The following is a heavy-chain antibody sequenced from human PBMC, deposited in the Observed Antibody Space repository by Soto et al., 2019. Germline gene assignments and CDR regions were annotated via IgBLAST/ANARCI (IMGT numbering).Heavy chain of an antibody. D-gene: IGHD4-17*01. CDR2: IKTDASEK. V-gene: IGHV3-7*01. CDR1: GFTLRSYW. CDR3: ARATTVGY. J-gene: IGHJ4*02. Sequence: GGSLRLSCAASGFTLRSYWMSWVRQAPGKGLEWLATIKTDASEKKYVDSVKGRFTISRDNAKNSLYLLMNSLRDEDTAVYYCARATTVGYWGQGT.